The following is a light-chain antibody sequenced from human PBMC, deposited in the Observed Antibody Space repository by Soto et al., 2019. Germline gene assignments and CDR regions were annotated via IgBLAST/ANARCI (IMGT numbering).Light chain of an antibody. J-gene: IGKJ4*01. V-gene: IGKV3-20*01. Sequence: DTVLTQSPGTLSLSPGERATLSCRASQSVAGDYLGWYQQKPGQAPRLLIYSAYRRASDIPDRFSGSGSGTVFTLTISSLEPEDSAVYYCQQYGSSSATFGGGTKVEIK. CDR3: QQYGSSSAT. CDR2: SAY. CDR1: QSVAGDY.